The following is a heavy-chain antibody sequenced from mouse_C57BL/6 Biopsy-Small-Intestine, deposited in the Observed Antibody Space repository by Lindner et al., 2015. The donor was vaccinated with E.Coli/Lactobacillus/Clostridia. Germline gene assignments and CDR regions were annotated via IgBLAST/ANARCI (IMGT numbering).Heavy chain of an antibody. J-gene: IGHJ2*01. CDR1: GYTFTIYD. V-gene: IGHV1-85*01. D-gene: IGHD1-1*01. CDR3: TRPYYGAFDY. Sequence: VQLQESGAELAKPGASVKLSCKASGYTFTIYDINWVKQRPGQGLEWIGWVYPRDGSTKYNETFKGKATLTVDTSSSTAYMELHSLTSEDSAVYFCTRPYYGAFDYWGQGTTLTVSS. CDR2: VYPRDGST.